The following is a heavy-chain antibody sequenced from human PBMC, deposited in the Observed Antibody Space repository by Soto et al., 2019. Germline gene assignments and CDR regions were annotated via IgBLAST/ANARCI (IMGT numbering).Heavy chain of an antibody. Sequence: PGESLKISCKGSGYSFTSYWISWVRQMPGKGLEWMGRIDPSDSYTNYSPSFQGHVTISADKSISTDYLQWSSLKASDTAMYYCARQVLFRVVTVDYYYYYGMDVWGQGTTVTVSS. CDR1: GYSFTSYW. CDR2: IDPSDSYT. J-gene: IGHJ6*02. V-gene: IGHV5-10-1*01. CDR3: ARQVLFRVVTVDYYYYYGMDV. D-gene: IGHD1-20*01.